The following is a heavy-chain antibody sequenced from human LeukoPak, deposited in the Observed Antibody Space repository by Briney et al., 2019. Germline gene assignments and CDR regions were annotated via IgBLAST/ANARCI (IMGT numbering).Heavy chain of an antibody. CDR1: GYIFTGYY. CDR2: INPNSGDT. V-gene: IGHV1-2*02. D-gene: IGHD2-8*01. Sequence: ASVKVSCKASGYIFTGYYMHWVRQAPGQGLEWMGWINPNSGDTNYAQKFQGRVTMTRDTSISTAYMELSRLRSDDTAVYYCARWGGHCTSGLCYYFDCWGQGTLVTVSS. CDR3: ARWGGHCTSGLCYYFDC. J-gene: IGHJ4*02.